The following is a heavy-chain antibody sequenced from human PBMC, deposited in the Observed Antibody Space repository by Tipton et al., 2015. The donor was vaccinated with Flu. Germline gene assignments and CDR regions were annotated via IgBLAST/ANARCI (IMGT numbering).Heavy chain of an antibody. V-gene: IGHV3-53*01. D-gene: IGHD2-2*01. CDR2: VYDDGRT. Sequence: QLVQSGGGLIRPGGSLRLSCAVSGFTVSTSYMSWVRQPPGKGLEWVSIVYDDGRTYYADSVEGRFAISRDDSKNTLYLQMNGLRAEDTAMYYCARGRGYCVTTTCLLPYDFWGQGTLVTVSS. J-gene: IGHJ4*02. CDR3: ARGRGYCVTTTCLLPYDF. CDR1: GFTVSTSY.